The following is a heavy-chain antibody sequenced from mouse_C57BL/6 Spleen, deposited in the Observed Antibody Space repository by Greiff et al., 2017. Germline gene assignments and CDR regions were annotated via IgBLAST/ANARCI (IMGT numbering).Heavy chain of an antibody. Sequence: QVHVKQPGAELVQPGASVKLSCKASGYTFTSYWMHWVKQRPGQGLEWIGMIHPNSGSTNYNEKFKSKATLTVDKSSSTAYMQLSSLTSEDSAVYYCARVYGSSFLAYWGQGTLVTVSA. CDR2: IHPNSGST. J-gene: IGHJ3*01. V-gene: IGHV1-64*01. CDR1: GYTFTSYW. CDR3: ARVYGSSFLAY. D-gene: IGHD1-1*01.